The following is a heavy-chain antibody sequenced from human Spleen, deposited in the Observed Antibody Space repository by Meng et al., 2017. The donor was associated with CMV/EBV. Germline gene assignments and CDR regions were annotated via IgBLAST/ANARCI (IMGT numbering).Heavy chain of an antibody. V-gene: IGHV3-43*01. CDR3: AKAPLGYGSGSYEAPPDY. CDR1: GFTFDDYT. D-gene: IGHD3-10*01. J-gene: IGHJ4*02. CDR2: ISWDGGST. Sequence: GGSLRLSCAASGFTFDDYTMHWVRQAPGKGLEWVSLISWDGGSTYYADSVKGRFTISRDNSKNSLYLQMNSLRTEDTALYYCAKAPLGYGSGSYEAPPDYWGQGTLVTVS.